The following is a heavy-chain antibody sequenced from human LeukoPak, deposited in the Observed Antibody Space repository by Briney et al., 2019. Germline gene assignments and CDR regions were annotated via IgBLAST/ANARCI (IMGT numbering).Heavy chain of an antibody. Sequence: NASETLSLTCTVSGGSISSYYWSWIRQPPGKGLEWIGYIYYSGSTNYNPSLKSRVTISVDTSKNQFSLKLSSVTAADTAVYYCARVRVGATRYYFDYWGQGTLVTVSS. V-gene: IGHV4-59*01. CDR3: ARVRVGATRYYFDY. J-gene: IGHJ4*02. CDR1: GGSISSYY. D-gene: IGHD1-26*01. CDR2: IYYSGST.